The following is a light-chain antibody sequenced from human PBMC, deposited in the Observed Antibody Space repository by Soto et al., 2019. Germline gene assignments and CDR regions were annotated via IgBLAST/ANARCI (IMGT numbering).Light chain of an antibody. CDR3: QQRSNWPPIT. V-gene: IGKV3-11*01. Sequence: ESVLTQSPGTLSLSPGQRATLSCRASQSVSSNYLAWYQQKPGQAPRLLIYDASNRATGIPARFSGSGSETDFTLTISSLEPEDFGVYYCQQRSNWPPITFGQGTRLEIK. CDR1: QSVSSNY. CDR2: DAS. J-gene: IGKJ5*01.